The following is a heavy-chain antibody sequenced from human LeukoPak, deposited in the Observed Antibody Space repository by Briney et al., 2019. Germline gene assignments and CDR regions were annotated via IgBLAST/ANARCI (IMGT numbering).Heavy chain of an antibody. J-gene: IGHJ4*02. CDR2: IYSGGST. V-gene: IGHV3-66*02. Sequence: PEGSLRLSCAVSGVSISSHYMNWVRQAPGKGLEWVSVIYSGGSTYYADSVKGRFTISRDNSKNMLYLQMDSLRAEDTAVYYCARSWNARLNFDYWGQGTLVTVSS. D-gene: IGHD1-1*01. CDR1: GVSISSHY. CDR3: ARSWNARLNFDY.